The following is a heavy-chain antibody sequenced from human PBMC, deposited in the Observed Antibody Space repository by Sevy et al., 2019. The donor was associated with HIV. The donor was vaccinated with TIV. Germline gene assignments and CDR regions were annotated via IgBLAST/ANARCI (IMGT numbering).Heavy chain of an antibody. CDR2: INPKSRGS. D-gene: IGHD5-12*01. Sequence: AAVKVSCKASGYTFTGQYIHWVRQAPGQGLERMGWINPKSRGSNYAQEFQGRVTMTRDTSISKAYMELSGLTSDDTSVYYCARDLRLRGYSYGYFDYWGQGTSVTVSS. V-gene: IGHV1-2*02. CDR1: GYTFTGQY. J-gene: IGHJ4*02. CDR3: ARDLRLRGYSYGYFDY.